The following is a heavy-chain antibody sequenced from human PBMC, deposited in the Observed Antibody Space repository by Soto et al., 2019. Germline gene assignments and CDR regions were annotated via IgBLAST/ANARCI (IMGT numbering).Heavy chain of an antibody. V-gene: IGHV3-9*01. Sequence: GGSLRLSCAASGFTFDDYAMHWVRQAPGKGLEWVSGISWNGGSTRYADSVKGRFTISRDNAKNSLYLQMNSLRAEDTAVYYCVRDRTTVTLYDYWGQGALVTVSS. D-gene: IGHD4-4*01. CDR1: GFTFDDYA. CDR2: ISWNGGST. CDR3: VRDRTTVTLYDY. J-gene: IGHJ4*02.